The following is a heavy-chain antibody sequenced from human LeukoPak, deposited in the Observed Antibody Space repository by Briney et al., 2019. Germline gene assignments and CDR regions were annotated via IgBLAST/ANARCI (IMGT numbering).Heavy chain of an antibody. CDR3: ARAIGIVGFDY. J-gene: IGHJ4*02. V-gene: IGHV3-13*01. CDR1: GFTFSSYD. Sequence: PGGSLRLSCEASGFTFSSYDMHWVRQASGKGLEWVSVIGTAGDTFYPGSVKGRFTISRENAKNSLYLQMNSLRAEDTAVYYCARAIGIVGFDYWGQGTLVTVSS. D-gene: IGHD1-26*01. CDR2: IGTAGDT.